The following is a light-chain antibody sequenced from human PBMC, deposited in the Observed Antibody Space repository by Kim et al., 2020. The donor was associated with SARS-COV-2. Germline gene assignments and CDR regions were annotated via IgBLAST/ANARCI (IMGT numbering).Light chain of an antibody. CDR1: QSFSSGY. Sequence: SPGERATLSCRASQSFSSGYLAWYQQKPGRAPRIVIYGASSRAAGIPDRFSGSGSGTDFTLTISGLEPADFAVYYCQQYVKTPITFGQGTRLEIK. CDR2: GAS. CDR3: QQYVKTPIT. J-gene: IGKJ5*01. V-gene: IGKV3-20*01.